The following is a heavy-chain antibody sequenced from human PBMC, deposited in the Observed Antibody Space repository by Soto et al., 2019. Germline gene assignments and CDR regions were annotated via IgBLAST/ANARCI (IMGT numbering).Heavy chain of an antibody. Sequence: SVKVSCKASGGTLSSYAISWVRQAPGQGLEWMGGIIPIFGTANYAQKFQGRVTITADKSTSTAYMELSSLRSEDTAVYYCARVYSNYYYYGMDVWGQGTTVTVSS. CDR1: GGTLSSYA. CDR2: IIPIFGTA. J-gene: IGHJ6*02. CDR3: ARVYSNYYYYGMDV. V-gene: IGHV1-69*06. D-gene: IGHD4-4*01.